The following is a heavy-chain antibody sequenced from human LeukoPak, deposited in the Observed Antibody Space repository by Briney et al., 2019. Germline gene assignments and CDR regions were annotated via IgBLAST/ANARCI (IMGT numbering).Heavy chain of an antibody. D-gene: IGHD1-7*01. CDR1: GGSFGGYY. J-gene: IGHJ5*02. V-gene: IGHV4-34*01. CDR3: ARSPTGTTKPRSNWFDP. Sequence: PSETLSLTCAVYGGSFGGYYWSWIRQPPGKGLEWIGEINHSGSTNYNPSLKSRVTISVDTSKNQFSLKLSSVTAADTAVYYCARSPTGTTKPRSNWFDPWGQGTLVTASS. CDR2: INHSGST.